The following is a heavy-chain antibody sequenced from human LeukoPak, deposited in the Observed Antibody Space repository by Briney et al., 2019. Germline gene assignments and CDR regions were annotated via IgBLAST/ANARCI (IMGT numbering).Heavy chain of an antibody. CDR3: ARTLHDSSGYATDY. CDR1: GFTFSSYS. CDR2: ISSSSSTI. Sequence: GGSLRLSCAASGFTFSSYSMNWVRQAPGKGLEWVSYISSSSSTIYYADSVKGRFTISRDNAKNSLYLQMNSLRAEDTAVYYCARTLHDSSGYATDYWGQGTLVTVSS. V-gene: IGHV3-48*04. J-gene: IGHJ4*02. D-gene: IGHD3-22*01.